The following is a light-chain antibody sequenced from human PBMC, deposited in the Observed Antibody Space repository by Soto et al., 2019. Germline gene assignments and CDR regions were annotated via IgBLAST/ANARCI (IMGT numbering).Light chain of an antibody. V-gene: IGKV3-20*01. CDR3: QQYGSSRT. J-gene: IGKJ2*01. CDR2: DAS. CDR1: QSVSSSY. Sequence: EIVLTQSPGTLSLSPGERATLSCRASQSVSSSYLAWYQQKPGQAPRLLIYDASSRATGIPDRFSGSGYETDFTLTISRLEPEDFAVYYCQQYGSSRTFGQGTKLEIK.